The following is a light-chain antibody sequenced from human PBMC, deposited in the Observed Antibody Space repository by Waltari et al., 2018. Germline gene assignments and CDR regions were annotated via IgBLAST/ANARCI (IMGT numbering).Light chain of an antibody. Sequence: DIQMTQSPSSLSASVGDRVTITCQATQDIGNNLNWHQQKPGKAPNLLIYDVTNLEKGVPSRFSGSGSGTDFTLTITNLQPEDFATYYCQQYDKNPLTFGGGTKVHI. J-gene: IGKJ4*01. V-gene: IGKV1-33*01. CDR1: QDIGNN. CDR3: QQYDKNPLT. CDR2: DVT.